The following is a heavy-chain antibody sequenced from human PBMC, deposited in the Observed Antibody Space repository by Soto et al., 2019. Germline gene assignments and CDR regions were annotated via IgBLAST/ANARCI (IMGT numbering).Heavy chain of an antibody. Sequence: SETLSLTCTVSGGSISSSSYYWGWIRQPPGKGLEWIGSIYYSGSTYYNPSLKSRVTISVDTSKNQFSLKLSSVTAADTAVYYCARGSGRLRRSTSDYWGQGTLVTVSS. J-gene: IGHJ4*02. V-gene: IGHV4-39*01. CDR1: GGSISSSSYY. CDR3: ARGSGRLRRSTSDY. D-gene: IGHD4-17*01. CDR2: IYYSGST.